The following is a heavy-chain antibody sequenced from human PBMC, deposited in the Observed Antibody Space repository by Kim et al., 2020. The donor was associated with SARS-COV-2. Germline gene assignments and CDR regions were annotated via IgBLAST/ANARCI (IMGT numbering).Heavy chain of an antibody. CDR2: TK. D-gene: IGHD3-3*01. Sequence: TKTYADSVKGRFTISRDNARESLYLQMSSLRDEDTAVYFCASWTDYWGRGTQVIVSS. CDR3: ASWTDY. J-gene: IGHJ4*02. V-gene: IGHV3-48*02.